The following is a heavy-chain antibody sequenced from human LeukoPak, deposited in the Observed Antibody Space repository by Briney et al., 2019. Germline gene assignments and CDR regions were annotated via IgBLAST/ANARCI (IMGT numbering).Heavy chain of an antibody. D-gene: IGHD3-10*01. Sequence: SETLSLTCTVSGGSINNYYWSWIRQPPGKRLERIGYIYYSGSTNYSPSLKSRLTISVDTSKNQFSLKVSSVTAADTAVYYCARGYYYYYMDVWGKGTTVTVSS. V-gene: IGHV4-59*01. CDR2: IYYSGST. J-gene: IGHJ6*03. CDR1: GGSINNYY. CDR3: ARGYYYYYMDV.